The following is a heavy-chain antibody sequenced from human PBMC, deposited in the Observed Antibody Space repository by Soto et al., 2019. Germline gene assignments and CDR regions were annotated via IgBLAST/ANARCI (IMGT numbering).Heavy chain of an antibody. CDR1: GFTFSDSY. J-gene: IGHJ4*02. Sequence: QVHLVESGGTLVKPGGSLRLSCAASGFTFSDSYMTWIRQAPGKGLESVSFINPSSRYTNYADSVKGRFTISRDNAKNSLFLQMTTLRPADTAPYYSARVNKRESPSDFWGQGTLNTVSS. V-gene: IGHV3-11*06. CDR3: ARVNKRESPSDF. CDR2: INPSSRYT. D-gene: IGHD3-10*01.